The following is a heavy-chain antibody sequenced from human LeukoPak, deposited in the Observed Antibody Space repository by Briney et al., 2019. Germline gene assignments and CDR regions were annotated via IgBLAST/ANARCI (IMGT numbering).Heavy chain of an antibody. D-gene: IGHD3-22*01. CDR3: ARDSYSESIVVVINFDY. CDR1: GFTFSSYA. J-gene: IGHJ4*02. Sequence: GGSLRLSCAASGFTFSSYAMHWARQAPGKGLEWVAVISYDGSNKYYADSVKGRFTISRDNSKNTLYLQMNSLRAEDTAVYYCARDSYSESIVVVINFDYWGQGTLVTVSS. V-gene: IGHV3-30*04. CDR2: ISYDGSNK.